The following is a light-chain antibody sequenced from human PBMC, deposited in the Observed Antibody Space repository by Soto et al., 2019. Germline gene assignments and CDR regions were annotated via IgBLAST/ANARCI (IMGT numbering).Light chain of an antibody. CDR3: QQYNSFPWT. V-gene: IGKV1-5*03. CDR2: KAS. CDR1: QSVGRW. Sequence: DIQMTQSPSTLSASVGDRVTITCRASQSVGRWLAWYQQKPGKAPQVLIYKASTLKYGVPSRFSGSGSGTEFTLTISSLQPDDFATYYCQQYNSFPWTFGLGTKV. J-gene: IGKJ1*01.